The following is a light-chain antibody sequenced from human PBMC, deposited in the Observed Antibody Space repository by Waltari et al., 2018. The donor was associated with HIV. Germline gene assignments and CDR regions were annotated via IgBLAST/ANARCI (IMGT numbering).Light chain of an antibody. V-gene: IGLV1-51*01. CDR1: GSNIGGHE. CDR3: GTWDSSLSAV. J-gene: IGLJ3*02. Sequence: QTVLTQPPSVSAAPGQTVTISCSGRGSNIGGHEVSWYQQLPGTAPKLLIYDKKNRSSGIPDRLSGSKSGTSATLGITGLQTGDEADYYCGTWDSSLSAVFGGGTKVTV. CDR2: DKK.